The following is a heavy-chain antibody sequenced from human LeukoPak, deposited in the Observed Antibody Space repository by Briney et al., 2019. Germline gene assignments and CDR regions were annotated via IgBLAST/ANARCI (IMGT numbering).Heavy chain of an antibody. CDR2: ISGSGGST. Sequence: GGSLRLSCAASGFTFSSYAMSWVRQAPGKGLEWVSAISGSGGSTYYADSVKGRFTISRDNSKNTLYLQMNSLRAEDTAVYYCARDQRGYDLYFWGQGTLVIVSS. D-gene: IGHD5-12*01. CDR1: GFTFSSYA. V-gene: IGHV3-23*01. CDR3: ARDQRGYDLYF. J-gene: IGHJ4*02.